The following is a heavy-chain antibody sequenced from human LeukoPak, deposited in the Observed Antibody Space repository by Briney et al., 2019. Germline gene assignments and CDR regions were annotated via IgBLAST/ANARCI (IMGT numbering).Heavy chain of an antibody. CDR2: ISPDGSAE. V-gene: IGHV3-7*01. CDR3: ARSKYSSSMDV. CDR1: GFAFSSYW. Sequence: GGSLRLSCVASGFAFSSYWMSWVRQAPGKGLELVANISPDGSAEDYVDSVRGRFAISRDNAKNSLYLQMNSLRAEDTAVYYCARSKYSSSMDVWGQGTTVTVSS. J-gene: IGHJ6*02. D-gene: IGHD6-19*01.